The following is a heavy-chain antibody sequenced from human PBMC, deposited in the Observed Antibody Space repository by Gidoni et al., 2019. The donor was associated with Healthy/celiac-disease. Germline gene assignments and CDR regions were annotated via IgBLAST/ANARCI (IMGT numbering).Heavy chain of an antibody. CDR3: ARAYYDFWSGYPPGWFDP. V-gene: IGHV4-61*02. D-gene: IGHD3-3*01. CDR2: IYTSGGT. J-gene: IGHJ5*02. CDR1: GGSISSGSYY. Sequence: QVQLQESGPGLVKPSQTLSLTCTVSGGSISSGSYYWSWLRQPAGKGLEWIGRIYTSGGTNYNPSLKSRVTISVDTSQNQFSSQLRSVTAADTAVYYCARAYYDFWSGYPPGWFDPWGQGTLVTVSS.